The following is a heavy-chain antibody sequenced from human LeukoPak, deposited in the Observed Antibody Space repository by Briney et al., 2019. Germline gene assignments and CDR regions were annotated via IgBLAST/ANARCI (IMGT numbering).Heavy chain of an antibody. Sequence: GGSLTLSCAASGFTFSPYWIRWVRQAPGKGLAWVAKIKRDGSEKYYVDSVKGRFTISRDNAKNSLYLQMNSLRAEDTAVYYCARVDWGSSFDYWGQGTLVTVSS. CDR1: GFTFSPYW. CDR3: ARVDWGSSFDY. J-gene: IGHJ4*02. D-gene: IGHD3/OR15-3a*01. V-gene: IGHV3-7*01. CDR2: IKRDGSEK.